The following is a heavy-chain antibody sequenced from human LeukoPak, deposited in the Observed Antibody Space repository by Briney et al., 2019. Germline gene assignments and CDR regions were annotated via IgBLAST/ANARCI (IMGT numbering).Heavy chain of an antibody. CDR1: GFTFSSYS. J-gene: IGHJ4*02. CDR3: ARGPSGGNTLWMDY. V-gene: IGHV3-21*01. Sequence: GGSLRLSCAASGFTFSSYSMNWVRQAPGKGLEWVSSISSSSSSYIYYADSVKGRFTISRDNAKNSLYLQMNSLRAEDTAVYYCARGPSGGNTLWMDYWGQGTLVTVSS. D-gene: IGHD2-21*01. CDR2: ISSSSSSYI.